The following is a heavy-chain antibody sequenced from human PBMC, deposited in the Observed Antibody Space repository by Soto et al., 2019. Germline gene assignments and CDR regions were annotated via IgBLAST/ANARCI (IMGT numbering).Heavy chain of an antibody. J-gene: IGHJ4*02. D-gene: IGHD1-1*01. V-gene: IGHV1-2*04. CDR2: INHNSGGT. CDR1: GYTFTGYY. CDR3: ARDGGWNDETLDY. Sequence: QVQLVQSGAEVKKPGASVKVSCKASGYTFTGYYRHWVRQAPGQGLEWMGWINHNSGGTNYAQKFQGWVTMTRDTSISTAYMELSRLRSDDTAVYYCARDGGWNDETLDYWGPGTLGTVSS.